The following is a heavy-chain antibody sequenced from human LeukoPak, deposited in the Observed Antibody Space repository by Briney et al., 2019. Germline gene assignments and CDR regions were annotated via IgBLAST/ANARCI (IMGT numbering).Heavy chain of an antibody. V-gene: IGHV4-59*11. CDR1: GGSISSHY. CDR2: IYYSGST. CDR3: ASGVSSYYYYYYMDV. J-gene: IGHJ6*03. D-gene: IGHD2-8*01. Sequence: PSETLSLTCTVSGGSISSHYWSWIRQPPGKGLEWIGYIYYSGSTNYNPSLKSRVTISVDTSKNQFSLKLSSVTAADTAVYYCASGVSSYYYYYYMDVWGKGTTVTVSS.